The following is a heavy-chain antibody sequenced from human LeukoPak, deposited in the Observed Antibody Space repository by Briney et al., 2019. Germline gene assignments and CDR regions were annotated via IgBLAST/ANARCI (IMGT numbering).Heavy chain of an antibody. J-gene: IGHJ4*02. CDR3: ARDGLGDTAMVTFDY. CDR2: ISSSSSTI. D-gene: IGHD5-18*01. V-gene: IGHV3-48*04. CDR1: GFTFSSYS. Sequence: GGSLRLSCAASGFTFSSYSMNWVRQAPGKGLEWVSYISSSSSTIYYADSVKGRFTISRDNAKNSLYLQMNSLRAEDTAVYYCARDGLGDTAMVTFDYWGQGTLVTVSS.